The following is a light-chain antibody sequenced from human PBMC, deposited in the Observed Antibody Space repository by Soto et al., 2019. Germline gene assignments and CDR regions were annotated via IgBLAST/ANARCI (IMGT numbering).Light chain of an antibody. CDR3: SSYAGSNNLV. V-gene: IGLV2-8*01. Sequence: QSVLTQPPSASESPGQSVTISCTGTSSDVGGYNFVSWYQQHPGKAPKLMIYEVSKRPSGVPDRFSGSKSGNTASLTVSGLQADDEADYYCSSYAGSNNLVFGGGTKLTVL. J-gene: IGLJ2*01. CDR2: EVS. CDR1: SSDVGGYNF.